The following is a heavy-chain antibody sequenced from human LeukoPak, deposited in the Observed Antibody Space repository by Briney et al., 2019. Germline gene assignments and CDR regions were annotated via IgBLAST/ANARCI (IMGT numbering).Heavy chain of an antibody. D-gene: IGHD1-1*01. CDR2: IYTSGST. J-gene: IGHJ3*02. Sequence: SETLSLTCTVSGGSISSGSYYWSWIRQPAGKGLEWIGSIYTSGSTNYNPSLKSRVTISVDTSKNQFSLKLSSVTAADTAVYYCAREAPTGERAFDIWGQGTMVTVSS. V-gene: IGHV4-61*02. CDR3: AREAPTGERAFDI. CDR1: GGSISSGSYY.